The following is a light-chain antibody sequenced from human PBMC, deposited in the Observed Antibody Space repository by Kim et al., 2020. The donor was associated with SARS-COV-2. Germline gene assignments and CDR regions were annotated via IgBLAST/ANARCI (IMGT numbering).Light chain of an antibody. CDR1: SRISYF. Sequence: VALGQTVRITCQGASRISYFATRYLQKPGQAPIVVIYGKNNRPSGIPDRFSGSSSGNTASLTITGTQAGDEADYYCNSRDSNDNVVFGGGTQLTVL. CDR3: NSRDSNDNVV. J-gene: IGLJ2*01. V-gene: IGLV3-19*01. CDR2: GKN.